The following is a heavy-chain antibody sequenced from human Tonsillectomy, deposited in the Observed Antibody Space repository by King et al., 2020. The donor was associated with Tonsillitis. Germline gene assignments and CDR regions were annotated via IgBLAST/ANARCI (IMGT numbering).Heavy chain of an antibody. CDR1: GFTFSNYA. CDR2: ISYDGSNK. J-gene: IGHJ4*02. V-gene: IGHV3-33*05. CDR3: ASFDRGLGFFPTNRYY. Sequence: VQLVESGGGVVQPGGSLRLSCAASGFTFSNYAMHWVRQAPGKGLEWVAVISYDGSNKYSADSVKGRFTISRDNSKNKLYLQMNSLRAEDTAVYYCASFDRGLGFFPTNRYYWGQGTLVTVSS. D-gene: IGHD3-3*01.